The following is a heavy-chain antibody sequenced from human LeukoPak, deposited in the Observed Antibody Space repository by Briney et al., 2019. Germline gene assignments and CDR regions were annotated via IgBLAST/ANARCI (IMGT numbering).Heavy chain of an antibody. CDR1: GFTFSSYA. CDR2: ISYDGSNK. Sequence: PGGSLRLSCAASGFTFSSYAMHWVRQAPGKGLEWVAVISYDGSNKYYADSVKGRFTISRDNSKNTLYLLMNSLRAEDTAVYYCARDSQSSGYLDYWGQGTLVTVSS. V-gene: IGHV3-30*04. D-gene: IGHD3-22*01. CDR3: ARDSQSSGYLDY. J-gene: IGHJ4*02.